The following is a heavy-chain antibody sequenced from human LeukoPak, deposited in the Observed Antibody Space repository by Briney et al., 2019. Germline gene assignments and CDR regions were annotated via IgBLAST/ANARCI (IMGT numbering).Heavy chain of an antibody. CDR1: GFTFSGYW. V-gene: IGHV3-7*01. J-gene: IGHJ4*02. CDR2: IKQDGSEK. CDR3: ARALVDKGYY. D-gene: IGHD1-26*01. Sequence: PGGSLRLSCAASGFTFSGYWMSWVRQAPGKGLEWVANIKQDGSEKYYVDSVKGRFTISRDNAKNSLYLQMNSLRAEDTAVYYCARALVDKGYYWGQGTLVTVSS.